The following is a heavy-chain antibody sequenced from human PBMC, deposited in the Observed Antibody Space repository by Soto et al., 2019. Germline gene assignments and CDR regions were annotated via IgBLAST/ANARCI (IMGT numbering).Heavy chain of an antibody. V-gene: IGHV1-69*02. D-gene: IGHD1-26*01. CDR2: IIPILGIV. J-gene: IGHJ4*02. CDR1: GGTFSSYT. Sequence: QVQLVQSGAEVKKPGSSVKVSCKASGGTFSSYTISWVRQAPGQGLEWMGRIIPILGIVKYAQKFQGRVTITADKSTSTAYMEVSSLRSEDTAVYYCARAFTVGVTVDYWGQGTLVTVSS. CDR3: ARAFTVGVTVDY.